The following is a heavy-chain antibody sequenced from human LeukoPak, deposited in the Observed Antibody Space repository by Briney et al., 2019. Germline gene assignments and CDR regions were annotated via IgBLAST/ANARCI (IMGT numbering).Heavy chain of an antibody. Sequence: GRSLRLSCAVSGYTVSSSHMNWVRQGPGAGLERASVIYHDGNTYYTDSVKGRFTISRDNSKNTVFLQMNSLRVEDTAVYYCARDREVVTAKAQMDVWGKGTTVTVSS. CDR2: IYHDGNT. J-gene: IGHJ6*03. D-gene: IGHD2-21*02. V-gene: IGHV3-53*01. CDR1: GYTVSSSH. CDR3: ARDREVVTAKAQMDV.